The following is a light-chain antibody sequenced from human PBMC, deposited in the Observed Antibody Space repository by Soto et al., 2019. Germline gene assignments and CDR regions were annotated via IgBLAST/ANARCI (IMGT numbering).Light chain of an antibody. CDR2: DTS. Sequence: EIVLTQSPATLSLSPGERATLSCRASQTVSRHLAWYQQKPGQAPRLLIYDTSNRATGIPARFSGSGSGTDFTLTISGLETEDFAVYYCQQYGSSPFTFGQGTRLEIK. J-gene: IGKJ5*01. CDR1: QTVSRH. CDR3: QQYGSSPFT. V-gene: IGKV3-11*01.